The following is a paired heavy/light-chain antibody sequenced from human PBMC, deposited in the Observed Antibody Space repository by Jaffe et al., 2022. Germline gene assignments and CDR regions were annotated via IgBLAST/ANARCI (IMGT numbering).Light chain of an antibody. V-gene: IGLV3-25*03. CDR2: KDS. J-gene: IGLJ2*01. CDR1: ALPKQY. CDR3: QSADSSGTHVV. Sequence: SYELTQPPSVSVSPGQTARITCSGDALPKQYAYWYQQKPGQAPVLVIYKDSERPSGIPERFSGSSSGTTVTLTISGVQAEDEADYYCQSADSSGTHVVFGGGTKLTVL.
Heavy chain of an antibody. CDR2: INTNTGNP. CDR3: ARDHYGSGSYRAQSNEGLDY. D-gene: IGHD3-10*01. CDR1: GYTFTSYA. J-gene: IGHJ4*02. V-gene: IGHV7-4-1*02. Sequence: QVQLVQSGSELKKPGASVKVSCKASGYTFTSYAMNWVRQAPGQGLEWMGWINTNTGNPTYAQGFTGRFVFSLDTSVSTAYLQISSLKAEDTAVYYCARDHYGSGSYRAQSNEGLDYWGQGTLVTVSS.